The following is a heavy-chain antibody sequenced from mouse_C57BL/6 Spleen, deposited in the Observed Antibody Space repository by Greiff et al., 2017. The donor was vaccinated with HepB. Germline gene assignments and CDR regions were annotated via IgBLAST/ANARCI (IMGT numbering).Heavy chain of an antibody. J-gene: IGHJ4*01. V-gene: IGHV1-76*01. CDR1: GYTFTDYY. CDR2: IYPGSGNT. CDR3: ARSTYAGYAMDY. Sequence: VQGVESGAELVRPGASVKLSCKASGYTFTDYYINWVKQRPGQGLEWIARIYPGSGNTYYNEKFKGKATLTAEKSSSTAYMQLSSLTSEDSAVYFCARSTYAGYAMDYWGQGTSVTVSS. D-gene: IGHD6-5*01.